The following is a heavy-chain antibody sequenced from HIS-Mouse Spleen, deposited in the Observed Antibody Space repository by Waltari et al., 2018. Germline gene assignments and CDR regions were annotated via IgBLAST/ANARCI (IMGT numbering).Heavy chain of an antibody. Sequence: QLQLQESGPGLVKPSETLSLTCTVSGGSISSSSYYWGWIRQPPGKGLEWIGSIYYSGSTYYNPSLQSRVTISVDTSKNQFSLTLSSVTAADTAVYYCAREIPYSSSWYDWYFDLWGRGTLVTVSS. J-gene: IGHJ2*01. V-gene: IGHV4-39*07. CDR3: AREIPYSSSWYDWYFDL. CDR2: IYYSGST. D-gene: IGHD6-13*01. CDR1: GGSISSSSYY.